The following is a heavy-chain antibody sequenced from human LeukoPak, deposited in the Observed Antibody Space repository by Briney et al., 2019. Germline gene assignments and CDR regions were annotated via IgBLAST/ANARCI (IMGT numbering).Heavy chain of an antibody. CDR2: MNPNSGNT. CDR1: GYTLTELS. J-gene: IGHJ4*02. Sequence: ASVKVSCKVSGYTLTELSMHWVRQATGQGLEWMGWMNPNSGNTGYAQKFQGRVTMTTDTSTSTAHMELRSLRYDDTAVYYCARDGRFAAYEPDYWGQGTLVTVSS. D-gene: IGHD1-26*01. V-gene: IGHV1-8*01. CDR3: ARDGRFAAYEPDY.